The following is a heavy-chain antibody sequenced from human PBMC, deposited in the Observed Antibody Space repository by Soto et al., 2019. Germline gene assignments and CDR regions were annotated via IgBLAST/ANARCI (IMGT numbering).Heavy chain of an antibody. V-gene: IGHV3-9*01. CDR3: AKDIFEVGNWYFDL. J-gene: IGHJ2*01. CDR1: GFTFDDYA. CDR2: ISWNSGSI. Sequence: EVQLVESGGGLVQPGRSLRLSCAASGFTFDDYAMHWVRQAPGKGLEWVSGISWNSGSIGYADSVKGRFTISRDNAKNSLYLQMNSLRAEDTALYYCAKDIFEVGNWYFDLWGRGTLVTVSS.